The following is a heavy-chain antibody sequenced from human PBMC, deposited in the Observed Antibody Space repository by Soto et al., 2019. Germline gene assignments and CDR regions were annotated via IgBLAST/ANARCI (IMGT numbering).Heavy chain of an antibody. J-gene: IGHJ5*02. CDR1: GDSISSYY. V-gene: IGHV4-59*12. Sequence: SETLSLTCAVSGDSISSYYCMWIRQPPGKGLESIGYLYYGRSANYNPSLKSRVTMSVDTSTNQFSLTLSSVTAADTAVYYCGRDQLEGNWFDPWGQGTLVTVSS. CDR3: GRDQLEGNWFDP. D-gene: IGHD1-1*01. CDR2: LYYGRSA.